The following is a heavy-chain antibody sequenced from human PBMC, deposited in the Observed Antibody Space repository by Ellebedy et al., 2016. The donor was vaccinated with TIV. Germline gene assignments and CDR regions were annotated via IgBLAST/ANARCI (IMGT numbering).Heavy chain of an antibody. CDR1: GFTFSNAW. J-gene: IGHJ4*02. V-gene: IGHV3-15*01. D-gene: IGHD5-18*01. CDR3: TTVYRYNYDSV. Sequence: GGSLRLSCAASGFTFSNAWMNWVRQAPGKGLEWVGRIKSKTDGGAADYAAPVKGRFTISRDDSKNTLYLQMNSLKTEDAAVYFCTTVYRYNYDSVWGQGTLVTVSS. CDR2: IKSKTDGGAA.